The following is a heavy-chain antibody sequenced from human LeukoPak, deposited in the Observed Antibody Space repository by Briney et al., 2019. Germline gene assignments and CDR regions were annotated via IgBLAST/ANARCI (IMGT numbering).Heavy chain of an antibody. CDR2: ISVYNGNT. Sequence: ASVKVSCKASGYTFATYGITWVRQAPGQGLEWMGWISVYNGNTKYAEKLQGRVTMTTDTSTSTAYMELRSLRFDDTAMYYCARVGLVVVTANDYWGQGTLVTVSS. CDR3: ARVGLVVVTANDY. D-gene: IGHD2-21*02. J-gene: IGHJ4*02. V-gene: IGHV1-18*01. CDR1: GYTFATYG.